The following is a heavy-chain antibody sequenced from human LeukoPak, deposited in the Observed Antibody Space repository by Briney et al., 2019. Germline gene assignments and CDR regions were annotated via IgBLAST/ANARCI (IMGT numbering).Heavy chain of an antibody. J-gene: IGHJ4*02. CDR2: ISSSSSYI. CDR3: ARALYGLGSQYYFDY. CDR1: GFTFSSYS. V-gene: IGHV3-21*01. D-gene: IGHD3-10*01. Sequence: GGSLRLSCAASGFTFSSYSMNWVRQAPGKGLEWVSSISSSSSYIYYADSVKGRFTISRDNAKNSLYLQMNSLRAEDTAVYYCARALYGLGSQYYFDYWGQGTLVTVSS.